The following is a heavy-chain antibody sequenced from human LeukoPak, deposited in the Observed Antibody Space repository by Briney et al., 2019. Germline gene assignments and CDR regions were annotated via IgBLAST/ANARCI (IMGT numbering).Heavy chain of an antibody. CDR1: GFTFSSYW. J-gene: IGHJ4*02. V-gene: IGHV3-74*01. D-gene: IGHD6-19*01. Sequence: TGGSLRLSCAASGFTFSSYWMHWVRQAPGKGLVWVSRINSDGSSTSYADSVKGRFTISRDNAKNTLYLQMNSLRAEDTAVYYCARKDVSSGWYYFDYWGQGTLVTVSS. CDR2: INSDGSST. CDR3: ARKDVSSGWYYFDY.